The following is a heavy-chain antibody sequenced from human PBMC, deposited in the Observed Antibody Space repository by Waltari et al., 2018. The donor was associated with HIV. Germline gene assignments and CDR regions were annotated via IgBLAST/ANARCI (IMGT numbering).Heavy chain of an antibody. Sequence: QVQLQESGPGLVKPSETLSLTCTVSGGSVSSVSDYWSWIRQPPGKGLEWIGYMAYSGSSKSNPSLKSRVTISVDTSKNQFSLKLTSVTAADTAVYYCATSMVRGVIGPLTVFDFWGQGTLVTVSS. CDR1: GGSVSSVSDY. V-gene: IGHV4-61*01. CDR2: MAYSGSS. D-gene: IGHD3-10*01. CDR3: ATSMVRGVIGPLTVFDF. J-gene: IGHJ4*02.